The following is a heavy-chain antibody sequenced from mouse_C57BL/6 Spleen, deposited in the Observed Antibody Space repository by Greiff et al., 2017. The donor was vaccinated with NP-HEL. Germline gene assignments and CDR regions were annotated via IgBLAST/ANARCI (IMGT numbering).Heavy chain of an antibody. D-gene: IGHD2-1*01. Sequence: EVKLQESGPGLVKPSQSLSLTCSVTGYSITSGYYWNWIRQFPGNKLAWMGYISYDGSNNYNPSLKNRISITRDTSKNQFFLKLNSGTTEDTATYYCARDPYGNGFDYWGQGTTLTVSS. CDR3: ARDPYGNGFDY. V-gene: IGHV3-6*01. J-gene: IGHJ2*01. CDR2: ISYDGSN. CDR1: GYSITSGYY.